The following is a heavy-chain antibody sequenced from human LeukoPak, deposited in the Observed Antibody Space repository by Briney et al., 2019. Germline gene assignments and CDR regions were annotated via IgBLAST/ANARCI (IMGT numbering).Heavy chain of an antibody. CDR2: INHSGST. J-gene: IGHJ1*01. Sequence: SETLSLTCAVYGGSFRGYYWSWIRQPPGKGLEWIGEINHSGSTNYNPSLKSRVTISVDTSKNQFSLKLSSVTAADTAVYYCTRGGNYDYVWGSYRYSEFQHWGQGTLVTVSS. D-gene: IGHD3-16*02. CDR3: TRGGNYDYVWGSYRYSEFQH. CDR1: GGSFRGYY. V-gene: IGHV4-34*01.